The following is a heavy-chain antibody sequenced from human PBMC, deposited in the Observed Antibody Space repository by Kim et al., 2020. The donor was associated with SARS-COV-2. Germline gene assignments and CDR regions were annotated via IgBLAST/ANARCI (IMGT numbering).Heavy chain of an antibody. CDR3: ASVSKPPQQLVHYYFYYGMDV. V-gene: IGHV4-34*12. J-gene: IGHJ6*02. Sequence: SETLSLTCRVSGGSFSAYSWSWIRQPPGQGPEWIGQIIHSGSANYNPSLTSRVTLSVDKSKNKFSLNLTSVTAADTAVYFCASVSKPPQQLVHYYFYYGMDVWGQGTTVIVSS. CDR2: IIHSGSA. CDR1: GGSFSAYS. D-gene: IGHD4-4*01.